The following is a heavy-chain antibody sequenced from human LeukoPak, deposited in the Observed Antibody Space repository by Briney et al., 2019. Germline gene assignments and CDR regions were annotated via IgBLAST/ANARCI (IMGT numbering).Heavy chain of an antibody. V-gene: IGHV3-23*01. J-gene: IGHJ4*02. Sequence: PGGSLRLSCAASGFTFSSYVIHWVRQAPGKGLEWVSAVSGSGGITYYADSVKGRFTISRDNSKNTLYLQVNSLRAEDTAVYYCAKTIVATAPIYYFDYWGQGTLVTVSS. CDR3: AKTIVATAPIYYFDY. D-gene: IGHD5-12*01. CDR1: GFTFSSYV. CDR2: VSGSGGIT.